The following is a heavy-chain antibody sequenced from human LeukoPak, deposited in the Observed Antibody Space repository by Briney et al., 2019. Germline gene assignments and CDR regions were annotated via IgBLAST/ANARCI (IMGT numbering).Heavy chain of an antibody. CDR3: AKDLGSMVRGVIITWVLDY. J-gene: IGHJ4*02. CDR1: GFTFSSYA. V-gene: IGHV3-23*01. D-gene: IGHD3-10*01. CDR2: ISGSGGST. Sequence: GGSLRLSCAASGFTFSSYAMRWVRQAPGKGLEWVSAISGSGGSTHYADSVKGRFTISRDNSKNTLYLQMNSLRAEDTAVYYCAKDLGSMVRGVIITWVLDYWGQGTLVTVSS.